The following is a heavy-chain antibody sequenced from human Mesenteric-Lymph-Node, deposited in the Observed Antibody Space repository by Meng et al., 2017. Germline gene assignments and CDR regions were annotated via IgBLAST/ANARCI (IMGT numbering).Heavy chain of an antibody. V-gene: IGHV3-23*01. J-gene: IGHJ4*02. CDR3: ARGRTWQQWDYLLDH. Sequence: GESLKISCAASGYIFSNYAMSWVRQAPGKGLEWVSAISSSGATSFYADSVKGRFTISRDNSKNTLSLQMNSLRAEDKAVYYCARGRTWQQWDYLLDHWGQGSLVTVSS. D-gene: IGHD5-24*01. CDR2: ISSSGATS. CDR1: GYIFSNYA.